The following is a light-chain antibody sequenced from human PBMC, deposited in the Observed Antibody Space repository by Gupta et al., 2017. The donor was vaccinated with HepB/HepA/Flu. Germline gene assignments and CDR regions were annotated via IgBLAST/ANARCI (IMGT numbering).Light chain of an antibody. CDR3: NSRDSSGNHWV. V-gene: IGLV3-19*01. J-gene: IGLJ3*02. CDR1: SLRSYY. Sequence: SELTQDPAVSVALGQTVRITCQGDSLRSYYASWYQQKPGQAPVLVIYGKNNRPSGIPDRFSGSSSGNTASLTITGAQAEDEADYYCNSRDSSGNHWVFGGGTKLTVL. CDR2: GKN.